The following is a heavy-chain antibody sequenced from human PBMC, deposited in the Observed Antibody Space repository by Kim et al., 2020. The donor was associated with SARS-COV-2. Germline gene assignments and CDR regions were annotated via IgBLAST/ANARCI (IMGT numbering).Heavy chain of an antibody. CDR3: AKRNPYYYGMDV. D-gene: IGHD1-1*01. V-gene: IGHV3-43*01. Sequence: YYADSVKGRFTISRDNSKNSLYLQMNSLRTEDTALYYCAKRNPYYYGMDVWGQGTTVTVSS. J-gene: IGHJ6*02.